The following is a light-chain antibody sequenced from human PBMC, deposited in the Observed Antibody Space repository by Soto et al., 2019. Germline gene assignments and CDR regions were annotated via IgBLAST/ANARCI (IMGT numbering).Light chain of an antibody. CDR2: DAS. J-gene: IGKJ5*01. Sequence: DIQLTQPPSTLSASVGDDVTITCRASQTISRWLAWYQQKPGRAPKLLIYDASTLESGVPSRFSGSGSETEFTLTISRLQPDDFATYFGHAGAFGQGTRL. CDR1: QTISRW. CDR3: HAGA. V-gene: IGKV1-5*01.